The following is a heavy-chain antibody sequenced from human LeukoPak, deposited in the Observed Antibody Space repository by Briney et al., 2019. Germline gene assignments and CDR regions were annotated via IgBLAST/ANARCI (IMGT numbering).Heavy chain of an antibody. Sequence: QPGGSLRLSCAASGFTFDDYAMHWVRQAPGKGLEWVSLISGDGGSTYYADSVKGRFTISRDNSKNSLYLQMNSLRTEDTALYYCAKDIQYDNSGYLIDYWGQGTLVTVSS. CDR3: AKDIQYDNSGYLIDY. CDR2: ISGDGGST. V-gene: IGHV3-43*02. CDR1: GFTFDDYA. D-gene: IGHD3-22*01. J-gene: IGHJ4*02.